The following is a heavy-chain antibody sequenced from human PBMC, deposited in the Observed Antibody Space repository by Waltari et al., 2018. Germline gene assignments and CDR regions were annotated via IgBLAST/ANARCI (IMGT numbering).Heavy chain of an antibody. Sequence: QVQLVQSGAEVKKPGASVKVSCKASGYPFTGYYMHWVRQAPGQGLEWMGWINPNSGGTNYAQKFQGRVTMTRDTSISTAYMELSRLRSDDTAVYYCARDLNPVVVVAARYDYWGQGTLVTVSS. CDR3: ARDLNPVVVVAARYDY. D-gene: IGHD2-15*01. J-gene: IGHJ4*02. V-gene: IGHV1-2*02. CDR1: GYPFTGYY. CDR2: INPNSGGT.